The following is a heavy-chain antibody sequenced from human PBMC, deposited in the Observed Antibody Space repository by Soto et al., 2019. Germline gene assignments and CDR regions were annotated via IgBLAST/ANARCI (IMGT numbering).Heavy chain of an antibody. J-gene: IGHJ1*01. Sequence: SVKVSCKASGGTFSSHVFTWVRQAPGRGLEWMGGIIPMFGTANHAQKFQGRVTLIADESTNTAYLELSSLRSEDTAVYYCARGSRDCSGGTCFPLPTAEYFRHWGQGTLVTVS. V-gene: IGHV1-69*13. CDR1: GGTFSSHV. CDR2: IIPMFGTA. D-gene: IGHD2-15*01. CDR3: ARGSRDCSGGTCFPLPTAEYFRH.